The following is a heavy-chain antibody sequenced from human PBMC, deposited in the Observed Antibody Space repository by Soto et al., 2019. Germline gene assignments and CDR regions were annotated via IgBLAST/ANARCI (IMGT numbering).Heavy chain of an antibody. CDR3: ARVNRFSGNLLIFPDY. J-gene: IGHJ4*02. D-gene: IGHD2-8*01. CDR2: MSHDGSDK. V-gene: IGHV3-30-3*01. Sequence: GGSLRLSCAASGFTFSSYAMHWVRQAPGKGLEWVAFMSHDGSDKYYADSVKGRFTISRDNSKNTLFLQMSRLRAEDTAVYYCARVNRFSGNLLIFPDYWGQGTLVTVSS. CDR1: GFTFSSYA.